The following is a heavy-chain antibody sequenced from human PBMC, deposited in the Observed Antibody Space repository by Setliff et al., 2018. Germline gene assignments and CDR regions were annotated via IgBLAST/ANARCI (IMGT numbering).Heavy chain of an antibody. CDR2: ISPYTGVT. V-gene: IGHV1-18*01. Sequence: GASVKVSCKTSGYNFITFGVSWVRQAPGQGLEWMGWISPYTGVTNYAQKFQGRVAMTRDTSTTTVYMELSSLRSEDTAVYYCARAPLESGYYYGQGHYFDYWGQGTLVTVS. CDR1: GYNFITFG. J-gene: IGHJ4*02. D-gene: IGHD5-18*01. CDR3: ARAPLESGYYYGQGHYFDY.